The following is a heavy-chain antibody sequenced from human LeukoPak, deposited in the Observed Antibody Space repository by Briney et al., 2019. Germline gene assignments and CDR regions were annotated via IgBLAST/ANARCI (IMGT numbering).Heavy chain of an antibody. CDR1: DGAITGYF. CDR2: IKDGGIT. CDR3: VRGFSGVVGDY. V-gene: IGHV4-34*01. Sequence: SETLSLTCTVSDGAITGYFWSWIRQPPGKGLEWIGEIKDGGITNYNPSLKSRVTISADTSKNQLSLRLTSATAADTAVYYCVRGFSGVVGDYWGQGTLVTVSS. D-gene: IGHD3-10*01. J-gene: IGHJ4*02.